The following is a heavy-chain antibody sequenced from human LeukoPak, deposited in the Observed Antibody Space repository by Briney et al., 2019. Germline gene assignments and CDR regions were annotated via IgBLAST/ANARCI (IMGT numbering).Heavy chain of an antibody. CDR1: GDTFTSYV. J-gene: IGHJ4*02. CDR3: AREGPYGGYSDY. V-gene: IGHV1-18*01. Sequence: ASVKVSCKASGDTFTSYVINWARQAPGQGLEWMGWISTYNGNTNYAQELQGRVTMTTNTSTTTAYMELRSLRSDDTAMYYCAREGPYGGYSDYWGQGTLVTVSS. CDR2: ISTYNGNT. D-gene: IGHD4-23*01.